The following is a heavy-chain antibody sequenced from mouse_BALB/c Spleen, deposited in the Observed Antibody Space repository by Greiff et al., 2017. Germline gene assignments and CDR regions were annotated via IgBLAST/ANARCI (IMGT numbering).Heavy chain of an antibody. V-gene: IGHV1-18*01. CDR2: INPNNGGT. J-gene: IGHJ3*01. CDR1: GYTFTDYN. D-gene: IGHD1-1*01. Sequence: VHVKQSGPELVKPGASVKIPCKASGYTFTDYNMDWVKQSHGKSLEWIGDINPNNGGTIYNQKFKGKATLTVDKSSSTAYMELRSLTSEDTAVYYCARSRYYGSEDFAYWGQGTLVTVSA. CDR3: ARSRYYGSEDFAY.